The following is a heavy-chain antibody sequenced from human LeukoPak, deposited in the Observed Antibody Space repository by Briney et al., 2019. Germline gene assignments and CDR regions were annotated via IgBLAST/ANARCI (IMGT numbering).Heavy chain of an antibody. V-gene: IGHV4-34*01. J-gene: IGHJ4*02. CDR2: INHSGST. D-gene: IGHD5-18*01. Sequence: PSETLSLTCAVYGGSFSGYYWSWIRQPPGEGLEWIGEINHSGSTNYNPSLKSRVTISVDTSKSQFSLKLSSVTAADTAVYYCAREGGYSYGDAPLHFDYWGQGTLVTVSS. CDR3: AREGGYSYGDAPLHFDY. CDR1: GGSFSGYY.